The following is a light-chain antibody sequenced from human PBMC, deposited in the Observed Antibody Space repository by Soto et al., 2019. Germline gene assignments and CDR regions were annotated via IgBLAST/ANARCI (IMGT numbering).Light chain of an antibody. CDR1: QTINSY. J-gene: IGKJ3*01. CDR3: QQSYSTPFT. V-gene: IGKV1-39*01. Sequence: DIQMTQSPSSLSASVGDSVTITCRASQTINSYLNWYQQKPGQAPGLLIYAASTLHNGVPSRFSANGSGTDFTLTISSLQPEDSATYYCQQSYSTPFTFCPGTKVDIK. CDR2: AAS.